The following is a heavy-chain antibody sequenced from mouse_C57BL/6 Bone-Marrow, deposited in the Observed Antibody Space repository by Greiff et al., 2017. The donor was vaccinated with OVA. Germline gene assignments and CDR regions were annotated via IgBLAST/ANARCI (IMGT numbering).Heavy chain of an antibody. Sequence: VQLKESGGGLVKPGGSLKLSCAASGFTFSSYAMSWVRQTPEKRLEWVATISDGGSYTYYPDNVKGRFTISRDNAKNNLYLQMSHLKSEDTAMYYCARAGAITTVVAFDYWGQGTTLTVSS. V-gene: IGHV5-4*01. CDR1: GFTFSSYA. CDR3: ARAGAITTVVAFDY. D-gene: IGHD1-1*01. J-gene: IGHJ2*01. CDR2: ISDGGSYT.